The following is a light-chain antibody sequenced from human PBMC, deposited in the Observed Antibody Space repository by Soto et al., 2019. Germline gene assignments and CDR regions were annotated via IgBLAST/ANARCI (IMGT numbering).Light chain of an antibody. CDR3: SSYTSTNSV. V-gene: IGLV2-14*03. CDR1: SSDVGGYNY. Sequence: QSALTQPASVSGSPGQSITISCTGISSDVGGYNYVSWYQQHPGKAPKLVIYDVSVRPSGISNRFSGSKSGNTASLTISGLQTEDEADYYCSSYTSTNSVFGGGTKLTVL. CDR2: DVS. J-gene: IGLJ2*01.